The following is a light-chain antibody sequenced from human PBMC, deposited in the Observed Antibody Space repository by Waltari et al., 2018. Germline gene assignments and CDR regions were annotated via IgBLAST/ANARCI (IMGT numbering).Light chain of an antibody. J-gene: IGKJ4*01. CDR1: QGISND. CDR2: KAS. CDR3: QQGSGFPLT. Sequence: IQMTQSPSSLSASVGDRVTITCQANQGISNDLAWYQQKPGKVPKLLIYKASTLHSGFPSRFSGSRSGTHFTLTISSLQPEDFATYYCQQGSGFPLTFGGGTKVEIK. V-gene: IGKV1-6*01.